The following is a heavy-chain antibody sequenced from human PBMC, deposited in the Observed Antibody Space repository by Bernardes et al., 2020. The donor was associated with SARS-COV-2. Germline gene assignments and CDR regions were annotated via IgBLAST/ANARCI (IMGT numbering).Heavy chain of an antibody. J-gene: IGHJ4*02. Sequence: ASVKVSCKASGYSFSSYGISWVRQAPGQGLEWMGWISGYNGNTDYSRDFQGRVTITTDTSTRTAYMELRSLTSDDTAVYYCAREETITAVTRRGARFDYWGQGTLVTVSS. D-gene: IGHD1-20*01. V-gene: IGHV1-18*01. CDR2: ISGYNGNT. CDR3: AREETITAVTRRGARFDY. CDR1: GYSFSSYG.